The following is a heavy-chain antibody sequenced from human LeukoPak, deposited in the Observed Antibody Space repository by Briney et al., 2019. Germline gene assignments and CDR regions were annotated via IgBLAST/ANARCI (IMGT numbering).Heavy chain of an antibody. V-gene: IGHV1-2*02. CDR2: INPNSGGT. CDR3: ATARAGWLVPFDY. J-gene: IGHJ4*02. CDR1: GYTFTGYY. Sequence: GASVKVSCKASGYTFTGYYMHWVRQAPGPGLEWMGWINPNSGGTNSAQKLQGRVTMTSDTSISTAYMELSRPRSDDTAVYYCATARAGWLVPFDYCGQGTLVTVSS. D-gene: IGHD6-19*01.